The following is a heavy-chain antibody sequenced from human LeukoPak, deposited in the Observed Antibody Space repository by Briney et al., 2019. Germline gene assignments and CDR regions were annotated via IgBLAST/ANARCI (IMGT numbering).Heavy chain of an antibody. CDR2: IYHSGST. CDR1: GDPISSSSW. V-gene: IGHV4-4*02. D-gene: IGHD4-23*01. Sequence: SETLSLTCAVSGDPISSSSWWSWVRQPPGKGLEWIAEIYHSGSTDYNPSLKSRVTISVDRSKNQFSLKLNSVTAADTAVYYCSRVDYGGNNYFDYRGQGTLVTVSS. CDR3: SRVDYGGNNYFDY. J-gene: IGHJ4*02.